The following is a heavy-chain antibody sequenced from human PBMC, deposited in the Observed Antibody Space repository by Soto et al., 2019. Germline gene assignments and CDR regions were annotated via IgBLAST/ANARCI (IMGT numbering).Heavy chain of an antibody. J-gene: IGHJ4*02. CDR1: GGSVTGGGYY. Sequence: PSETLSLTCSVSGGSVTGGGYYWSWIRQLPGKGLERIGYIYHTGSTFYNPSLKSRVTISLDTSKSQFSLKLTSVTAADTAMDYWGGSPARSMFGYWGQGSPVTVSS. CDR3: GGSPARSMFGY. D-gene: IGHD3-16*01. V-gene: IGHV4-31*03. CDR2: IYHTGST.